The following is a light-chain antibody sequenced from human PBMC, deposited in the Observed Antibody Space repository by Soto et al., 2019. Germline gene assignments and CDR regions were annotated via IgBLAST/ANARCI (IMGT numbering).Light chain of an antibody. V-gene: IGKV1-39*01. CDR1: QSISSY. CDR2: AAS. CDR3: QQFYYCHPIT. J-gene: IGKJ5*01. Sequence: DIQMTQSPSSLSASVGDRVTITCRASQSISSYLNWYQQKPGKAPKLLIYAASTLQSGVASRFSGSGSWTDVTLTISCLLQSDDFTYYCQQFYYCHPITFGQGTRLEIK.